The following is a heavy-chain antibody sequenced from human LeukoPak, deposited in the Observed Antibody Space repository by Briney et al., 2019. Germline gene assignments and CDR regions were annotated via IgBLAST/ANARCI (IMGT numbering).Heavy chain of an antibody. CDR3: ARGIKYYYGSGTYHYFDF. V-gene: IGHV4-59*01. D-gene: IGHD3-10*01. CDR1: GGSISGYY. Sequence: PSETLSLTCTVSGGSISGYYWSWIRQPPGKGLEWIGYIYYSGSTNYNPSPKSRVTMLVDTSKNQFSLKLSSVTAADTAVYYCARGIKYYYGSGTYHYFDFWGQGTLVTVSS. J-gene: IGHJ4*02. CDR2: IYYSGST.